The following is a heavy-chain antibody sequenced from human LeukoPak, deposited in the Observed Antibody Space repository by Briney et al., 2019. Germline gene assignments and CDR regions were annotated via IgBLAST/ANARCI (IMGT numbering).Heavy chain of an antibody. CDR3: AKGGGYEAQYYYYYLDV. Sequence: GGSLRLSCAASGFTFSSYEMNWVRQAPGKGLEWVSYISNTGYTIYYADSVKGRFTISRDNAKNSLYLQMKSLRAEDTAVYYCAKGGGYEAQYYYYYLDVWGKGTTVTISS. J-gene: IGHJ6*03. CDR2: ISNTGYTI. V-gene: IGHV3-48*03. D-gene: IGHD5-12*01. CDR1: GFTFSSYE.